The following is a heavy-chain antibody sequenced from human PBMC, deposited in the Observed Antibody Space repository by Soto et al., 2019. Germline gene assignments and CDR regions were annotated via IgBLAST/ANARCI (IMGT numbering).Heavy chain of an antibody. CDR2: INPKSGGP. CDR3: TTDLSGSGTPLYYHYGMDV. CDR1: GYPFTDYY. D-gene: IGHD3-10*01. Sequence: GASVKVSFKTSGYPFTDYYMHWVRQAPGQGFEWVGGINPKSGGPKYVPKFQGRVTVTRDTSTSTAYMELNRLTSDDTAVYYCTTDLSGSGTPLYYHYGMDVWGQGTTVTVSS. J-gene: IGHJ6*02. V-gene: IGHV1-2*02.